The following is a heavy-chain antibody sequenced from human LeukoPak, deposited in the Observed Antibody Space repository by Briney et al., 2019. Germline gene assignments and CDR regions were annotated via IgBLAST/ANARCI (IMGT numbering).Heavy chain of an antibody. CDR3: AKNKGWELPAELDS. CDR1: GFTFSSYA. CDR2: ISYDGSNK. J-gene: IGHJ4*02. Sequence: GRSLRLSCAASGFTFSSYAMHWVRQAPGKGLEWVAVISYDGSNKYYADSVKGRFTISRDNSKNTLYLQLSSLRPEDTAVYYCAKNKGWELPAELDSWGQGALVIVSS. D-gene: IGHD2-15*01. V-gene: IGHV3-30-3*01.